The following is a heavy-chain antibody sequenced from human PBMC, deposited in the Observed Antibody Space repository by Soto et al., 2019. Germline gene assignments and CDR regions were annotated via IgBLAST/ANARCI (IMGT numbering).Heavy chain of an antibody. CDR1: GFMFSSHW. V-gene: IGHV3-74*01. D-gene: IGHD2-15*01. CDR3: AREGGSDCSDTGCLRPFNH. CDR2: INSDGSST. J-gene: IGHJ4*02. Sequence: DVQLVESGGGSVQPGGSLRLSCAASGFMFSSHWMHWVRQAPGKGLVWVSRINSDGSSTTYSDSVKGRFTISRDNAKKTLYMQMNSLRAEDTAVYYCAREGGSDCSDTGCLRPFNHWGQGTLVTVSS.